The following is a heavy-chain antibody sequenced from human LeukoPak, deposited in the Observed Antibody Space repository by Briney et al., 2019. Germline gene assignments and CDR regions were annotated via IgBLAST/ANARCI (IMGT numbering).Heavy chain of an antibody. D-gene: IGHD6-19*01. J-gene: IGHJ4*02. CDR1: GYSLIELS. V-gene: IGHV1-24*01. CDR2: VNLEHGNP. CDR3: AKGVAVAGTPPGGDY. Sequence: ASVRVSSKLSGYSLIELSTHWVRQAPGKGLEWMGGVNLEHGNPVYAQKFQGRITMTEDTTTDTAYMELHSLTSEDTAVYYCAKGVAVAGTPPGGDYWGQGTLLTVSS.